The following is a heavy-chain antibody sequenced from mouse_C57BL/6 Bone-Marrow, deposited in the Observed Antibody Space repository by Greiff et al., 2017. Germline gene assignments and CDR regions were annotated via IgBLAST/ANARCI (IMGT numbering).Heavy chain of an antibody. CDR2: ISDGGSYT. V-gene: IGHV5-4*01. Sequence: EVQLVESGGGLVKPGGSLKLSCAASGFTFSSYAMSWVRQTPEKRLEWVATISDGGSYTYYPDNVKGRFTISRDNAKNNLYLQRSHLKSEDTAMYYCARGGYSNPYAMDYWGQGTSVTVSS. CDR1: GFTFSSYA. D-gene: IGHD2-5*01. CDR3: ARGGYSNPYAMDY. J-gene: IGHJ4*01.